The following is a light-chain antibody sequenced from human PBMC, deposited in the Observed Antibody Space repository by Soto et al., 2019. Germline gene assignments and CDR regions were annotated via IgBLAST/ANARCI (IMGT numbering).Light chain of an antibody. CDR3: SSYAGSNTVV. J-gene: IGLJ2*01. V-gene: IGLV2-8*01. CDR2: EVS. Sequence: QSVLTQPPSASGSPGQSVTISCTGTSSDVGGYNYVSWYQQHPGKAPKLMIYEVSKRPSGVPDRFSGSKSGNTASLTVSGLQAEHEADYYCSSYAGSNTVVFGGGTKLTVL. CDR1: SSDVGGYNY.